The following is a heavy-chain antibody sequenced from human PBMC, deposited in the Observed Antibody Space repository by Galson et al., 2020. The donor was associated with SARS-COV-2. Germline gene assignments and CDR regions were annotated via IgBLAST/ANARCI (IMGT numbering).Heavy chain of an antibody. D-gene: IGHD6-13*01. J-gene: IGHJ3*02. CDR3: AREGGQHPGSFDI. V-gene: IGHV4-61*02. CDR1: GGSISSGSYY. CDR2: IYTSGSN. Sequence: SETLSLTCTVSGGSISSGSYYWSWIRQPAGKGLEWIGRIYTSGSNNSNPSLKSRVTISVDTSKNPFSLKLSSVTAADTAVYYCAREGGQHPGSFDIWGQGTMVTVSS.